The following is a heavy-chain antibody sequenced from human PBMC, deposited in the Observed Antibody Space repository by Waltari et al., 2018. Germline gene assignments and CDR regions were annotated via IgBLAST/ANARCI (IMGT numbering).Heavy chain of an antibody. CDR1: GFTFSTYA. CDR2: LAYTGDNT. CDR3: AKAHYDSSGYFSDFDY. D-gene: IGHD3-22*01. V-gene: IGHV3-23*01. Sequence: EVQLLESGGGLVQPGGSLRLSCVASGFTFSTYAMSWVRQAPGEGLEWVSTLAYTGDNTHYADSAKGRFTISRDISKRTLYLHMNSLRAEDTAVYYCAKAHYDSSGYFSDFDYWGQGTRVTVSS. J-gene: IGHJ4*02.